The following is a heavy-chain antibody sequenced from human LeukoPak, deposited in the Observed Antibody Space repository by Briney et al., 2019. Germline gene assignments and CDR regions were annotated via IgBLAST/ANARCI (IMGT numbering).Heavy chain of an antibody. CDR2: NGDGSTT. CDR1: GFTFSRYW. Sequence: GGSLRLSYAASGFTFSRYWMHWVRQAPGKGLVWVSRNGDGSTTSYADSVKGRFTISRDNSRNTLYLQMNSLRAEDTAVYYCARDTSFNYGTRYGMDVWGQGTTVTVSS. J-gene: IGHJ6*02. D-gene: IGHD3-10*01. CDR3: ARDTSFNYGTRYGMDV. V-gene: IGHV3-74*01.